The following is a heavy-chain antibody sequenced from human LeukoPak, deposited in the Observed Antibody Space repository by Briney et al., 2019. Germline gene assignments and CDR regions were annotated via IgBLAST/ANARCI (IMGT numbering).Heavy chain of an antibody. CDR1: GYTFTSYA. V-gene: IGHV1-3*01. Sequence: GASVKVSCKASGYTFTSYAIHWVRQAPGQRLEWMAWINADNGNTKYSQNFQGRVTVTRDTSASTVHMELSSLRSEDTAVYYCARGECSGGSCYVYFDYWGQGTLVTVSS. D-gene: IGHD2-15*01. CDR3: ARGECSGGSCYVYFDY. J-gene: IGHJ4*02. CDR2: INADNGNT.